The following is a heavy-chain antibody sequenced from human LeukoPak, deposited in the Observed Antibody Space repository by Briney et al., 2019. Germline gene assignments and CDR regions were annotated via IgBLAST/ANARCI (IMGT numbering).Heavy chain of an antibody. J-gene: IGHJ4*02. V-gene: IGHV4-59*08. CDR3: ARNVGWYSHDS. CDR2: IYGSGST. Sequence: SETLSLTCTVPGASISSYYWTWIRQPPGKGLEWIGYIYGSGSTHYDPSLRSRVTISEDSSKSQFSPKLPSVSAADTVLYYCARNVGWYSHDSWGQGALVTVSS. D-gene: IGHD6-19*01. CDR1: GASISSYY.